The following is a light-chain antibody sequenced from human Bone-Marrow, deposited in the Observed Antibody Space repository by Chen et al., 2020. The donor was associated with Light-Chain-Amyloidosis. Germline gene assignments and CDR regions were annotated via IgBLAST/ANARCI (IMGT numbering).Light chain of an antibody. V-gene: IGKV1-13*02. J-gene: IGKJ2*01. CDR1: QDVSGT. Sequence: AIQLTQSPSSLSASVGDRVTLTCRASQDVSGTVAWYQQRPGEAPKLLIYDTYTLQSGVSARFSASGSGTDFTLTSSSLQPGDYGTYFCQHFYSFPYTFGQGTKVGIK. CDR2: DTY. CDR3: QHFYSFPYT.